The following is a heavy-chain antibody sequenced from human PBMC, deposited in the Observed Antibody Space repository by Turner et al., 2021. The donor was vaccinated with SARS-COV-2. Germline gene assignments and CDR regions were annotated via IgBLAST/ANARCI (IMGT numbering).Heavy chain of an antibody. CDR2: IGPSSGGT. CDR3: SGNYGRNSRWFDP. V-gene: IGHV1-2*02. CDR1: GYSFTGYY. J-gene: IGHJ5*02. D-gene: IGHD1-7*01. Sequence: QVQLVQSGAEITKPGASVKVSCKASGYSFTGYYIHWVRQAPGQGLEWVGWIGPSSGGTNYAQRCQGRITMTRDTSISTAYMELSSLRSDDTAVYYCSGNYGRNSRWFDPWGQGTLVTVSS.